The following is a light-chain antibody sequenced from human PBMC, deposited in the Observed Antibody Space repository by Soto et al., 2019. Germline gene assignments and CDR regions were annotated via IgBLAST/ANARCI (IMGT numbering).Light chain of an antibody. J-gene: IGLJ1*01. V-gene: IGLV2-14*01. Sequence: QSALTQPASVSGSPGQSITISCTGTSSDFGGYNYVSWYQQHPGKAPEVMIYDASNRPSGVSNRFSGSKSGNTASLTISGLQAEDEADYYCSSYTSISTSYVFGTGTKVTVL. CDR3: SSYTSISTSYV. CDR1: SSDFGGYNY. CDR2: DAS.